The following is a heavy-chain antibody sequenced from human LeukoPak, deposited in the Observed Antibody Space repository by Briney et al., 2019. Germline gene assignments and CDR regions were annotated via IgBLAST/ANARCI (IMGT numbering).Heavy chain of an antibody. J-gene: IGHJ4*02. CDR1: GGSFSGYY. V-gene: IGHV4-34*01. CDR2: INHSGST. D-gene: IGHD3-10*01. Sequence: SETLSLTCAVYGGSFSGYYWSWIRQPPGKGLEWIGEINHSGSTNYNPSLKSRVTISVDTSKNQFSLKLSSVTAADTAVYYCARGRRTSGLFDYWGQGTLVTVSS. CDR3: ARGRRTSGLFDY.